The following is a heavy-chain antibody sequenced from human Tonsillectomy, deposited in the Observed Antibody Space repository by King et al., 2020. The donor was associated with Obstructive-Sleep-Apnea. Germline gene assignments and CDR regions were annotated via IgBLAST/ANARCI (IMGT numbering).Heavy chain of an antibody. Sequence: QLVQSGAEVKKPVSALKVSCKASGGTFSNYAISWVRQAPGQGLEWMGGIIPILDIPNYAQKFQGRVTITADMSTSTAYMELSSLRSEDTAIYYCAREGCITISCTHNYYYGSDLWRQGTTVSVPS. CDR1: GGTFSNYA. CDR2: IIPILDIP. V-gene: IGHV1-69*09. J-gene: IGHJ6*02. D-gene: IGHD2-2*01. CDR3: AREGCITISCTHNYYYGSDL.